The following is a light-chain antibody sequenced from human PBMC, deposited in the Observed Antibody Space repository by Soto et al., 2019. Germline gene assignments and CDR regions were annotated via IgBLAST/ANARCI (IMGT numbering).Light chain of an antibody. CDR3: CSYGGTYTV. V-gene: IGLV2-11*01. CDR1: SGDVGGGYNY. J-gene: IGLJ1*01. Sequence: QSALTQPRSVSGSPGQSVTIPCTGTSGDVGGGYNYVSWYQQHPGKAPKLIIYDVNKRPSGVPDRFSGSQSGISASLTISGLQAEDESDYYCCSYGGTYTVFGTGTKVTVL. CDR2: DVN.